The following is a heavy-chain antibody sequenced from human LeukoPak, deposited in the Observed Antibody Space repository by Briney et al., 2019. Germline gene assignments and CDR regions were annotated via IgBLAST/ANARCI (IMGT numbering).Heavy chain of an antibody. CDR3: ARDLGRGLRLLDY. V-gene: IGHV1-2*02. CDR2: INPNSGGT. D-gene: IGHD5-12*01. Sequence: ASVKVSCKASGYTFTGYYMHWVRQAPGQGLEWMGWINPNSGGTNYAQKFQGRVTMTRDTSISTAYMELSRLRSDDTAVYYWARDLGRGLRLLDYWGQGTLVTVSS. CDR1: GYTFTGYY. J-gene: IGHJ4*02.